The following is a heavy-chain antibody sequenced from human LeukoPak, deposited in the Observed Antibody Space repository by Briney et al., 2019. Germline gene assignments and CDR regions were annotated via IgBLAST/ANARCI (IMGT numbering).Heavy chain of an antibody. Sequence: SETLSLTCAVYGGPFSGYYWSWVRQPPGKGLEWIGEINHSGSSNYNPSLKSRVTISVDTSKNKFSLKLSSVSAADTAVYYCARVAITIFGGTRLNWFDPWGQGTLVTVSS. CDR3: ARVAITIFGGTRLNWFDP. CDR2: INHSGSS. CDR1: GGPFSGYY. J-gene: IGHJ5*02. D-gene: IGHD3-3*01. V-gene: IGHV4-34*01.